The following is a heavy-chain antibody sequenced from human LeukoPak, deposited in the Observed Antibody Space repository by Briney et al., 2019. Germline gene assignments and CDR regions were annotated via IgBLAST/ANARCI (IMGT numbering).Heavy chain of an antibody. J-gene: IGHJ4*02. D-gene: IGHD3-22*01. CDR1: GFTFSSYA. CDR2: ISGSGSST. V-gene: IGHV3-23*01. CDR3: AKHDYDSSGYYYLDY. Sequence: GGSLRLSCAASGFTFSSYAMSWVRQAPGKGLEWVSAISGSGSSTYYADSVKGRFTISRDNSKNTLYLQMNSLRAEDTAVYYCAKHDYDSSGYYYLDYWGQGTLVTVSS.